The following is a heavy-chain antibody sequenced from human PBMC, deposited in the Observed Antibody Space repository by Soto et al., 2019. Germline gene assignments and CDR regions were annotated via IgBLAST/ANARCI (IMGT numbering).Heavy chain of an antibody. D-gene: IGHD1-1*01. CDR1: GGTFSRYT. Sequence: QVQLVQSGAEVKKPGSSVKVSCKASGGTFSRYTVSWVRQAPGQGLEWMGGIIPIFGTANYAQTFQGRVTITADESTGTAYLDLSTLSSDDTSIYYCARVQTSLHLHHYAFHLSGQDTLVTLSS. CDR2: IIPIFGTA. CDR3: ARVQTSLHLHHYAFHL. V-gene: IGHV1-69*12. J-gene: IGHJ3*01.